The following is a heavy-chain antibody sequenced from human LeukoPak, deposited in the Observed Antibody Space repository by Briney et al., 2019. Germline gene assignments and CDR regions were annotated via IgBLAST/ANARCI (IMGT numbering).Heavy chain of an antibody. V-gene: IGHV3-11*04. Sequence: LSLTCTVSGASISSSNYYWGWIRQAPGKGLEWVSYISSSGSTIYYADSVKGRFTISRDNAKKSLYLQMDSLRAEDTAVYYCARDGGDYGSGSYYAYWGQGTLVTVSS. D-gene: IGHD3-10*01. CDR1: GASISSSNYY. CDR3: ARDGGDYGSGSYYAY. CDR2: ISSSGSTI. J-gene: IGHJ4*02.